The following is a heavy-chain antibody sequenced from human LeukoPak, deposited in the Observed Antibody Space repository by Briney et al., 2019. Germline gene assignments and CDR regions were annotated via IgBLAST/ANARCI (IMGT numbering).Heavy chain of an antibody. CDR2: INPSGGST. D-gene: IGHD3-10*01. CDR3: ARGHADYYGSGSYLYYFDY. J-gene: IGHJ4*02. Sequence: ASVKVSCKASGYTFTGYYMHWVRQAPGQGLEWMGIINPSGGSTSYAQKFQGRVTMTRNTSISTAYMELSSLRSEDTAVYYCARGHADYYGSGSYLYYFDYWGQGTLVTVSS. CDR1: GYTFTGYY. V-gene: IGHV1-46*01.